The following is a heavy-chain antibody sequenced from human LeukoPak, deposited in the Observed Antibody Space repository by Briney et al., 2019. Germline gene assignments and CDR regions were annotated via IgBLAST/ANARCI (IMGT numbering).Heavy chain of an antibody. CDR2: INPSGGST. D-gene: IGHD3-10*01. CDR3: AREGGLLWFGELMPFDY. Sequence: ASVKVSCKASGYTFTSFYMNWVRQAPGQGLEWMGKINPSGGSTTYAQKFQGRVTMTRDTSTSTVYMELSSLRFEDTAVYDCAREGGLLWFGELMPFDYWGQGTLVTVSS. J-gene: IGHJ4*02. CDR1: GYTFTSFY. V-gene: IGHV1-46*01.